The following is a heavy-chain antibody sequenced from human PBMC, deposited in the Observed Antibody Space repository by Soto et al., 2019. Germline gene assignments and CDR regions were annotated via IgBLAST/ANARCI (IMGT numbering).Heavy chain of an antibody. D-gene: IGHD3-22*01. CDR3: ARDVSGWSVVIGLYGVDV. V-gene: IGHV1-3*01. J-gene: IGHJ6*02. Sequence: QVRLVQSGAEVKKPGASVMVSCKASGYTFANYAIHWVRQAPGQGLEWMGWINAGNGNTGYAQKFQGRLTLTTDTSATTAHMEVGGLKFEDTAVYYCARDVSGWSVVIGLYGVDVWGQGTTVIVSS. CDR2: INAGNGNT. CDR1: GYTFANYA.